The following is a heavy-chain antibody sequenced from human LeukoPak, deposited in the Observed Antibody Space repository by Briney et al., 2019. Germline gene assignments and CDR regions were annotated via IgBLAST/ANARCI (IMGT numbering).Heavy chain of an antibody. CDR3: ARGPHKRTYDRDNWFDP. Sequence: SVKASCKAFGGTFSSYAISWVRQAPGQGLEWMGGIIPNFGTANYAQKFQGRVTITADKSTSTAYMELSSLRSEDTAVYYCARGPHKRTYDRDNWFDPWGQGTLVTVSS. CDR1: GGTFSSYA. D-gene: IGHD3-3*01. V-gene: IGHV1-69*06. CDR2: IIPNFGTA. J-gene: IGHJ5*02.